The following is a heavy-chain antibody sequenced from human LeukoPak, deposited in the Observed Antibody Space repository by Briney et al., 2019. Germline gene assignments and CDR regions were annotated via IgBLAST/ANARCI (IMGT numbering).Heavy chain of an antibody. J-gene: IGHJ6*03. CDR2: INPNSGGT. Sequence: ASVKVSCTASGYTFTGYYMHWVRQAPGQGLEWMGWINPNSGGTNYAQKFQGRVTMTRDTSISTAYMELSRLRSDDTAVYYCARDLWYCSSTSCYTSSWATLSYYMDVWGKGTTVTVSS. CDR1: GYTFTGYY. CDR3: ARDLWYCSSTSCYTSSWATLSYYMDV. D-gene: IGHD2-2*02. V-gene: IGHV1-2*02.